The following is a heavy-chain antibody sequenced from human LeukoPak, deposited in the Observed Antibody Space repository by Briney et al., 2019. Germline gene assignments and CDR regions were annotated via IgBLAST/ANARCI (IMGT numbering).Heavy chain of an antibody. CDR3: AKSRFLEWLFDY. CDR1: GFTFSSYA. D-gene: IGHD3-3*01. J-gene: IGHJ4*02. Sequence: GGSLRLSCAASGFTFSSYAMSWVRQAPGKGLEWVSAISGSGGSTYYADSVKGRFTISRDNSENTLYLQMNSLRAEDTAVYYCAKSRFLEWLFDYWGQGTLVTVSS. V-gene: IGHV3-23*01. CDR2: ISGSGGST.